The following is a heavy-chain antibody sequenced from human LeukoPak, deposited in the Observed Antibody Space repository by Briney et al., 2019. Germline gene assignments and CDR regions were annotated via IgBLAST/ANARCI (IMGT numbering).Heavy chain of an antibody. D-gene: IGHD1-7*01. Sequence: GGSLRLSCAASGFTFGDYAMSWVRQVPGKGLEWVSAINPSAITTYYADSVKGRFTISRDNSKNTLYLQMTSLRADDTAVYYSAKRGLSSAGTAGYFDYWVQGTLLTVSS. CDR1: GFTFGDYA. J-gene: IGHJ4*02. V-gene: IGHV3-23*01. CDR2: INPSAITT. CDR3: AKRGLSSAGTAGYFDY.